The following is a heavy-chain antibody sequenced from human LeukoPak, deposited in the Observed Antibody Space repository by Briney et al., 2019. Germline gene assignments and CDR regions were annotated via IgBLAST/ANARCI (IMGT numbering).Heavy chain of an antibody. D-gene: IGHD3-22*01. CDR3: AKITTYYYDSSGSYDAFDI. CDR2: ISGSGGST. Sequence: GGSLRLSCAASGFTFSSYAMSWVRQAPGKGLEWVSAISGSGGSTYYADSVKGRFTIPRDNPKNTLYLQMNSLRAEDTAVYYCAKITTYYYDSSGSYDAFDIWGQGTMVTVSS. V-gene: IGHV3-23*01. CDR1: GFTFSSYA. J-gene: IGHJ3*02.